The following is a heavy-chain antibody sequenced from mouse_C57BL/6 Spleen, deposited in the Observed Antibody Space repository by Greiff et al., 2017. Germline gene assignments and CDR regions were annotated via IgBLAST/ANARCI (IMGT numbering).Heavy chain of an antibody. V-gene: IGHV1-18*01. J-gene: IGHJ4*01. CDR1: GYTFTDYN. D-gene: IGHD1-1*01. CDR2: INPNNGGT. CDR3: ARGPYYGSSRYNAMDY. Sequence: EVQLQESGPELVKPGASVKIPCKASGYTFTDYNMDWVKQSHGKSLEWIGDINPNNGGTIYNQKFKGKATLTVDKSSSTAYMEISSLTSEDTAVYYCARGPYYGSSRYNAMDYWGQGTSVTVSS.